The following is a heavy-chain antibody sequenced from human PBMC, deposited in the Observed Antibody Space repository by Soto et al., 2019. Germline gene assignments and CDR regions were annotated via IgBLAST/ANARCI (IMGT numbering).Heavy chain of an antibody. J-gene: IGHJ1*01. V-gene: IGHV4-61*03. CDR3: ARGAGFSYASTWFDI. D-gene: IGHD5-18*01. CDR2: IYYTGST. Sequence: SETLCLTCTVFVASFSSGTNYWSWIRQAPGKGLEWDGHIYYTGSTNYNPSLNNRVTISVDTSKNHFSLQLTSVTAADTAVYYCARGAGFSYASTWFDIWGQGTLVTVSS. CDR1: VASFSSGTNY.